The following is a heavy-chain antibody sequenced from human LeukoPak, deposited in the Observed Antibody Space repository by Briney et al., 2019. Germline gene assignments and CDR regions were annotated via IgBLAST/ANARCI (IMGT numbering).Heavy chain of an antibody. Sequence: PSETLSLACCVPGGSILSYYWGSVRQPAGKGLEWIGRIYTIGITHYSPSLKSRLTMSVDTSKNQFSLKLRSVTAADTAVYYCGRQGYTASYYFVDYWSQGTLVTVSS. D-gene: IGHD3-10*01. CDR3: GRQGYTASYYFVDY. CDR2: IYTIGIT. J-gene: IGHJ4*02. V-gene: IGHV4-4*07. CDR1: GGSILSYY.